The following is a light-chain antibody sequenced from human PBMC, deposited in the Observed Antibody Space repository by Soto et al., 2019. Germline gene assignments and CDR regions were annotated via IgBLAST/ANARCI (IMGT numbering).Light chain of an antibody. CDR1: QSISTY. V-gene: IGKV1-39*01. J-gene: IGKJ1*01. CDR2: GAS. Sequence: QMTQSPSSLSASVGDRVTITCRASQSISTYLNWYQHKPGKAPKVLINGASRLHTGVPSMFSGSGSGTDFTLTISSLQPEDFDTYLGQQKYRLPRRFGQGTKVDIK. CDR3: QQKYRLPRR.